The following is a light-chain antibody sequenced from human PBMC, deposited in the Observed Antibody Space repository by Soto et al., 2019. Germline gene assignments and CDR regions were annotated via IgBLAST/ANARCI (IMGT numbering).Light chain of an antibody. Sequence: QSVLTQPPSVSGAPGQRVTISCTGSSSNIGAGYDVHWYQQLPGRAPKLLIYGNTNRPSGVPDRFSGSKSGTSASLAITGLQAEDEADYCCLSFDSSLSVVFGGGTQLTVL. V-gene: IGLV1-40*01. CDR3: LSFDSSLSVV. CDR2: GNT. CDR1: SSNIGAGYD. J-gene: IGLJ2*01.